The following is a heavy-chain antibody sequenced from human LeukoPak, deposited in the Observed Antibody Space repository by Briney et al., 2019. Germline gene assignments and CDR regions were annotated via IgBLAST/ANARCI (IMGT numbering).Heavy chain of an antibody. CDR3: AKDGLVGATTGFDY. CDR1: GFTFSSYA. CDR2: ISGSGGSA. Sequence: GGSLRLSCAASGFTFSSYAMSWVRQAPGKGLEWGSAISGSGGSAYYADPVKGRFTISRDNSKNTLYLQMNSLRAEDTAVYYCAKDGLVGATTGFDYWGQGTLVTVSS. J-gene: IGHJ4*02. V-gene: IGHV3-23*01. D-gene: IGHD1-26*01.